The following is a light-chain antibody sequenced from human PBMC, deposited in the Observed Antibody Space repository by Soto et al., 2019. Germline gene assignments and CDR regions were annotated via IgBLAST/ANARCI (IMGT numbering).Light chain of an antibody. CDR2: WAS. CDR1: QTVLYRSNNMNY. J-gene: IGKJ4*01. CDR3: QQYYSSPRT. Sequence: DIVXTQSPDSLAVSLGERATINCKSSQTVLYRSNNMNYLSWYQQKPGQPPKLLIYWASTRESGVPDRFSGSGSGTDFTLTISSLQAEDVAVYYCQQYYSSPRTFGGGTKVEIK. V-gene: IGKV4-1*01.